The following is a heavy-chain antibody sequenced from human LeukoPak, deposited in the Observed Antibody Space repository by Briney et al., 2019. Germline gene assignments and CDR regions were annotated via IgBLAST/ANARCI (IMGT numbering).Heavy chain of an antibody. D-gene: IGHD5-24*01. CDR2: IGTAGDT. V-gene: IGHV3-13*01. CDR3: ARGDGYNYPLDY. Sequence: GGSLRLSCVASGFTFDDYTMHWVRHATGKGLEWVSAIGTAGDTYYPGSVKGRFTISRENAKNSLYLQMNSLRAGDTAVYYCARGDGYNYPLDYWGQGTLVTVSS. CDR1: GFTFDDYT. J-gene: IGHJ4*02.